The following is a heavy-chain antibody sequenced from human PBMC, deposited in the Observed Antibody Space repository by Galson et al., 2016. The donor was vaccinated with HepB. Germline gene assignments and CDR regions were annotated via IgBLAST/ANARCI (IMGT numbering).Heavy chain of an antibody. CDR3: GRGSTAPDV. CDR2: ISRSGDST. V-gene: IGHV3-23*01. CDR1: GFTFSHYG. Sequence: SLRLSCAASGFTFSHYGMTWVRQAPGKGLEVVSSISRSGDSTDYADSVKGRFTISRDNSKHTLSLQRNILKTEDTGVYHCGRGSTAPDVCGKGTTVTVSS. D-gene: IGHD3-16*01. J-gene: IGHJ6*04.